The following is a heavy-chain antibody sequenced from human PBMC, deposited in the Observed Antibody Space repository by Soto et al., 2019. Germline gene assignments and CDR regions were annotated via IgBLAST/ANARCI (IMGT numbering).Heavy chain of an antibody. D-gene: IGHD3-22*01. V-gene: IGHV1-69*01. CDR2: IIPIFGTA. J-gene: IGHJ4*02. Sequence: QVQLVQSGAEVRKPGSSVKVSCKASGGTFSRHATGWVRQPPGQGLEWMGGIIPIFGTANHPQKFQGRVTISADESPSTVYMELSSLRSEDTAMYYCARGWGYDSNDYYYAYWGQGTLVIVSS. CDR1: GGTFSRHA. CDR3: ARGWGYDSNDYYYAY.